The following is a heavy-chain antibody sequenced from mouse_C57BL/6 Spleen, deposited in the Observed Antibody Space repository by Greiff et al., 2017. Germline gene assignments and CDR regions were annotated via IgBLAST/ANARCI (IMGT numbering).Heavy chain of an antibody. Sequence: EVHLVESGGGLVKPGGSLKLSCAASGFTFSDYGMHWVRQAPEKGLEWVAYISSGSSTIYYADTVKGRFTISRDNAKNTLFLQMTSLRSEDTAMYYCAREKGLRLTGYWYFDVWGTGTTVTVSS. CDR3: AREKGLRLTGYWYFDV. V-gene: IGHV5-17*01. CDR1: GFTFSDYG. D-gene: IGHD2-4*01. J-gene: IGHJ1*03. CDR2: ISSGSSTI.